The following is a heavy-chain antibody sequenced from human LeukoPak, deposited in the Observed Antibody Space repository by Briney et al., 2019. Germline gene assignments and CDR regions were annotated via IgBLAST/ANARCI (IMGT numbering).Heavy chain of an antibody. V-gene: IGHV1-18*01. D-gene: IGHD1-26*01. CDR3: ARDLASSSWFSGSYYAFDY. CDR2: ISAYNGNT. Sequence: ASVKVSCKASGYTFTSYGISWVRQAPGQGLECMGWISAYNGNTNYAQKLQGRVTMTTDTSTSTAYMELRSLRSDDTAVYYCARDLASSSWFSGSYYAFDYWGQGTLVTVSS. CDR1: GYTFTSYG. J-gene: IGHJ4*02.